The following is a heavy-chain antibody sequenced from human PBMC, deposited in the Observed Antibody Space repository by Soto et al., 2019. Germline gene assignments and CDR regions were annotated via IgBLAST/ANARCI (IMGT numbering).Heavy chain of an antibody. CDR3: ARNYGPGYTFDY. V-gene: IGHV4-61*08. D-gene: IGHD3-10*01. Sequence: SETLSLTCSVSGASIYNGGYFWSWIRQSPGKGLEWIGYIYYSGSTNYNPSLKSRVTISVDTSKNQFSLKLSSVTAADTAVYYCARNYGPGYTFDYWGQGTLVTVSS. J-gene: IGHJ4*02. CDR1: GASIYNGGYF. CDR2: IYYSGST.